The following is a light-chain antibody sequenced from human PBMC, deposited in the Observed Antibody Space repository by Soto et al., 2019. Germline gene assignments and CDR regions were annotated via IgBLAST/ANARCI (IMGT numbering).Light chain of an antibody. V-gene: IGLV2-14*01. Sequence: QSALTQPASVSGSPGQSITISCTGTSSDVGDNKYVSWYQQHPGEAPKLMIYEVYHRPSGVSDRFSGSKSGDTASLTISGLQAEDEAAYYCCSYTSSSTLVFGGGTKVTVL. CDR1: SSDVGDNKY. J-gene: IGLJ2*01. CDR2: EVY. CDR3: CSYTSSSTLV.